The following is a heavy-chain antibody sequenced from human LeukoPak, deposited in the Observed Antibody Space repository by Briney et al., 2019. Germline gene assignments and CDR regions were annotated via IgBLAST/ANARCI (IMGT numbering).Heavy chain of an antibody. CDR2: IIPVFGTA. D-gene: IGHD6-13*01. CDR1: GSTFSSYA. CDR3: ARGSSRGYAFDI. Sequence: ASVKVSCKASGSTFSSYAISWVRQAPGQGLEWMGGIIPVFGTANYAQKFQGRVTITADESTSTAYMELSSLRSEDTAVYYCARGSSRGYAFDIWGQGTMVTVSS. J-gene: IGHJ3*02. V-gene: IGHV1-69*13.